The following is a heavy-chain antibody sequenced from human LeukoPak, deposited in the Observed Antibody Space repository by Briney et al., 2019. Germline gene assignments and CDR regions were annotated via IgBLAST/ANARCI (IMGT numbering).Heavy chain of an antibody. Sequence: PGRSLRLSCAASGFTFSSYAMHWVRQAPGKGLEWVAVISYDGSNKYYADSVKGRFTITRDSSKNTLYLQMNSLRAEDTAVYYCARDQTGIEQWLVLRHYYYGMDVWGQGTTVTVSS. J-gene: IGHJ6*02. CDR2: ISYDGSNK. V-gene: IGHV3-30-3*01. CDR1: GFTFSSYA. CDR3: ARDQTGIEQWLVLRHYYYGMDV. D-gene: IGHD6-19*01.